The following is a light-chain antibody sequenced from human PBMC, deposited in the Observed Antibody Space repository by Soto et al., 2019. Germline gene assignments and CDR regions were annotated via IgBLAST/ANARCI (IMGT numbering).Light chain of an antibody. CDR1: QGISSA. CDR2: DVS. J-gene: IGKJ4*02. CDR3: QQFNTYPALT. Sequence: AIQLTQSPSSLSAAVGDRVTITCRASQGISSALAWYQQKPGKSPNLLIYDVSSLESGVPSRFSGSGSATYFTLTISTLQPEDFATYYCQQFNTYPALTFGGGTKVEIK. V-gene: IGKV1-13*02.